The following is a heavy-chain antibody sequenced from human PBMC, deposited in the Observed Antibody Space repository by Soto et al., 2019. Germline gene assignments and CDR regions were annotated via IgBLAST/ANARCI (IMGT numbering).Heavy chain of an antibody. Sequence: QVQLVESGGGVVQPGRSLRLSCAASGFTFSSHGMHWVRQAPGKGLEWVAVIWYDGSNKYYADSVKGRFTISRDNSKNMLYLEMNSLRAEDTAVYYCARWGNWKVADNWGQGTLVTVSS. CDR2: IWYDGSNK. J-gene: IGHJ4*02. D-gene: IGHD3-16*01. V-gene: IGHV3-33*01. CDR1: GFTFSSHG. CDR3: ARWGNWKVADN.